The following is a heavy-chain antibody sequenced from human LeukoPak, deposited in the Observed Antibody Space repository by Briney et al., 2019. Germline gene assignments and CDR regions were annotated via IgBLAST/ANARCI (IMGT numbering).Heavy chain of an antibody. CDR3: ARVRYCSGGSCYSPYYYYYMDV. Sequence: TLSLTCTVSGGSISSGGYYWSWIRQHPGTGLGWIGYIYYSGRTYYNPSLKSRVTISVDTSKNQFSLKLSSVTAADTAVYYCARVRYCSGGSCYSPYYYYYMDVWGKGTTVTVSS. CDR1: GGSISSGGYY. J-gene: IGHJ6*03. V-gene: IGHV4-31*03. D-gene: IGHD2-15*01. CDR2: IYYSGRT.